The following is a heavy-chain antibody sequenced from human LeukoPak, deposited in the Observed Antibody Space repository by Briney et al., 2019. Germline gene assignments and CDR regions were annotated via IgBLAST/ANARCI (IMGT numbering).Heavy chain of an antibody. CDR2: ISYNGDT. CDR1: GGSIGSGGYY. J-gene: IGHJ4*02. CDR3: ARGRLISTADF. Sequence: SETLSLTCTVSGGSIGSGGYYWPWIRQHPGKGLEWIGYISYNGDTYYNPSLKSRVTISGDTSGNQFSLKLRSVNAADTAVYYCARGRLISTADFWGQGTLITVSS. V-gene: IGHV4-31*03. D-gene: IGHD6-13*01.